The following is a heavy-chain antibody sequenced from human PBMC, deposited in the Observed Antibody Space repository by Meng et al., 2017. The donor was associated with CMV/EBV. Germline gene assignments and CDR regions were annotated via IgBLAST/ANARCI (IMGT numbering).Heavy chain of an antibody. CDR1: VFTFSSYE. CDR2: ISSSGSTI. V-gene: IGHV3-48*03. J-gene: IGHJ4*02. Sequence: GESLKISCAASVFTFSSYEMNWVRQAPGKGLEWVSYISSSGSTIYYADSVKGRFTISRDNAKNSLYLQMNSLRAEDTAVYYCASRRDGYNVDYWGQGTLVTVSS. D-gene: IGHD5-24*01. CDR3: ASRRDGYNVDY.